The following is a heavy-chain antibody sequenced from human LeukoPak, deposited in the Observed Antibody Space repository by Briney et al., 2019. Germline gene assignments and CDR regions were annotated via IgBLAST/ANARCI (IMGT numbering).Heavy chain of an antibody. Sequence: SDTLWLTCSVSGGTISNAMYYWARIRQSPGKGLEWIGSIYYGGKTHYNPSLQNRVTISIATSQNQFFVKLTSVTAADTAVYYCARGRRISPSFWGQGTLVTVSS. V-gene: IGHV4-39*07. CDR1: GGTISNAMYY. J-gene: IGHJ4*02. CDR2: IYYGGKT. CDR3: ARGRRISPSF.